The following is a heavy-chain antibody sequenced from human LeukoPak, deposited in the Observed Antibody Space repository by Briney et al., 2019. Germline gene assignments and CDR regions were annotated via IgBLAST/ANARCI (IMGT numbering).Heavy chain of an antibody. V-gene: IGHV4-39*01. CDR1: GVSISSGSHH. CDR2: IYDSRTI. CDR3: ARHDGRSGGTMGALDS. J-gene: IGHJ4*02. D-gene: IGHD4-23*01. Sequence: PSETLSLTCTVSGVSISSGSHHWGWFRQSPGKGLEWIGSIYDSRTIYYNPSLNSRVTISAVTSKNQFSLQLNSVTAADTAVYYCARHDGRSGGTMGALDSWGQGSLVTVSS.